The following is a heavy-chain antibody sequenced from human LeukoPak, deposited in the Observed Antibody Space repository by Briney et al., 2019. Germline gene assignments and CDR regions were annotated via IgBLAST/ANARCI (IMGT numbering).Heavy chain of an antibody. D-gene: IGHD3-10*01. CDR2: INPNSGGT. CDR3: ARTMLTMVRETHRGFGY. Sequence: ASVKLSCKASGYTFTGYSMHWVRQAPGQGLEWMGWINPNSGGTNYAQKFQGRVTMTRDTSISTAYMELSRLRSDDTAVYYCARTMLTMVRETHRGFGYWGQGTLVTVSS. J-gene: IGHJ4*02. V-gene: IGHV1-2*02. CDR1: GYTFTGYS.